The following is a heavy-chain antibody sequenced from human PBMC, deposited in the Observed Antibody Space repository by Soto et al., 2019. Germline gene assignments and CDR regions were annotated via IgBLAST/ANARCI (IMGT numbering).Heavy chain of an antibody. Sequence: SVKVSCKASGGTFSSYAISWVRQAPGQGLEWMGGIIPIFGTANYAQKFQGRVTITADESTSTAYMELSSLRSEDTAVYYCARDAHLRGWLQSDYYYYGMDVWGQGTTVTVSS. V-gene: IGHV1-69*13. CDR1: GGTFSSYA. D-gene: IGHD5-12*01. J-gene: IGHJ6*02. CDR3: ARDAHLRGWLQSDYYYYGMDV. CDR2: IIPIFGTA.